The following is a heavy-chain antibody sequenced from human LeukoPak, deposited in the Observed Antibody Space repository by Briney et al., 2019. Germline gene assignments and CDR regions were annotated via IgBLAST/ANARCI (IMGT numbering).Heavy chain of an antibody. CDR2: ISYSGRT. D-gene: IGHD5-24*01. V-gene: IGHV4-59*12. CDR1: SGSINSYY. Sequence: SETLSLTCTVSSGSINSYYWSWIRQPPGKGLEWIGYISYSGRTSYNPSLKSRVTISVDTSKNHFSLRLSSVTAADTAVYYCAREVEMATQFDYWGQGTLVTVSS. CDR3: AREVEMATQFDY. J-gene: IGHJ4*02.